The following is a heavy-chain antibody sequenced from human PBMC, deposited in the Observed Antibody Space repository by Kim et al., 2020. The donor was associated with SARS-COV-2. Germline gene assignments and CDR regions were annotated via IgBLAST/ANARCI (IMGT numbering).Heavy chain of an antibody. D-gene: IGHD2-15*01. V-gene: IGHV3-30*18. CDR2: ISYDGSNK. CDR3: AKDCQDVVVVVAATPVSYGMDV. J-gene: IGHJ6*02. CDR1: GFTFSSYG. Sequence: GGSLRLSCAASGFTFSSYGMHWVRQAPGKGLEWVAVISYDGSNKYYADSVKGRFTISRDNSKNTLYLQMNSLRAEDTDVYYCAKDCQDVVVVVAATPVSYGMDVCGQGTTVTVSS.